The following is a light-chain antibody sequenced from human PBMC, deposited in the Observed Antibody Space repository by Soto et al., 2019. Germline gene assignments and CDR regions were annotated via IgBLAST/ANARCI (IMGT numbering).Light chain of an antibody. CDR3: CSYAGGNTWV. J-gene: IGLJ3*02. CDR1: SSDVGDYDF. CDR2: DVS. Sequence: QSALTQPRSASGSPGQSVTISCTGTSSDVGDYDFVSWYHQHPGKVPKVIIYDVSERPSGVPDRFSGSKSGNTASLTISGLQAEDEAVYYCCSYAGGNTWVFGGGTQLTVL. V-gene: IGLV2-11*01.